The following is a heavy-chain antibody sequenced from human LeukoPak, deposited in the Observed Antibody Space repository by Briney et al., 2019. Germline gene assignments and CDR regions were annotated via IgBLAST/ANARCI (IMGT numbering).Heavy chain of an antibody. V-gene: IGHV3-7*01. Sequence: GGSLRLSCAASGFTFSSYWMSWVRQAPGKGLEWVANIKQDGSEKYYVDSVKGRFTISRDNAKNSLYLQMNSLRAEDTAVYYCARDPEVDTAMPPRFDPWGQGTLVTVSS. D-gene: IGHD5-18*01. CDR2: IKQDGSEK. J-gene: IGHJ5*02. CDR1: GFTFSSYW. CDR3: ARDPEVDTAMPPRFDP.